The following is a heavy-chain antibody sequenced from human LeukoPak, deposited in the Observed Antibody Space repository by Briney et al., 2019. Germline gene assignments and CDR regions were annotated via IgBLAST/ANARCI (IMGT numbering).Heavy chain of an antibody. CDR2: ISGSGGGT. D-gene: IGHD3-10*01. V-gene: IGHV3-23*01. Sequence: GGSLRLSCAASGFTFSSYAMSWVRQAPGKGLEWVSAISGSGGGTYYADSVKGRFTISRDNSKNTLYLQMNSLRAEDTAVYYCAKTTDGSGSYPHYYFDYWGQGTLVTVSS. CDR3: AKTTDGSGSYPHYYFDY. CDR1: GFTFSSYA. J-gene: IGHJ4*02.